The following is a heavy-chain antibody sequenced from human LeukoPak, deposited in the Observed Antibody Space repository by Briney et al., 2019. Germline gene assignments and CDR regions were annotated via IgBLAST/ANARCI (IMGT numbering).Heavy chain of an antibody. J-gene: IGHJ4*02. CDR3: AKDSYYDSSGFDY. Sequence: GGSLRLSCAASGFTVSSNYMSWVRQAPGKGLEWVSAISGSGGSTYYADSVKGRFTISRDNSKNTLYLQMNSLRAEDTAVYYCAKDSYYDSSGFDYWGQGTLVTVSS. D-gene: IGHD3-22*01. V-gene: IGHV3-23*01. CDR1: GFTVSSNY. CDR2: ISGSGGST.